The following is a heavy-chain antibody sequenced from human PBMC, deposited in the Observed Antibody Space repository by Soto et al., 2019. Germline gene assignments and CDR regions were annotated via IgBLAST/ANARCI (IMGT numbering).Heavy chain of an antibody. J-gene: IGHJ4*02. CDR2: IWHDGSEI. CDR1: GSIFIGYG. CDR3: AKEGTYYDFLADYYFDY. Sequence: PGGSLRLSCVVPGSIFIGYGMHWVRQAPGKGLEWVAVIWHDGSEIYYADSVKGRFTISRDNSKNTLYLQMNSLRAEDTAVYYCAKEGTYYDFLADYYFDYWGQGTLVTVSS. V-gene: IGHV3-33*06. D-gene: IGHD3-3*01.